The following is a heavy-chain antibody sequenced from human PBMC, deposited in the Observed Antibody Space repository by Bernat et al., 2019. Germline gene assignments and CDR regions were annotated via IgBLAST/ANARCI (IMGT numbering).Heavy chain of an antibody. V-gene: IGHV3-33*01. Sequence: QVQLVESGGGVVQPGRSLRLSCAASGFTFSSYGMHWVRQAPGKGLEWVAVIWYDGSNKYYADSGKGRFTISGDTSKNTLYLQMNSLRAEDTAVYYCARAGYDFWSGYYTHIAYFDYWGQGTLVTVSS. CDR2: IWYDGSNK. D-gene: IGHD3-3*01. CDR1: GFTFSSYG. J-gene: IGHJ4*02. CDR3: ARAGYDFWSGYYTHIAYFDY.